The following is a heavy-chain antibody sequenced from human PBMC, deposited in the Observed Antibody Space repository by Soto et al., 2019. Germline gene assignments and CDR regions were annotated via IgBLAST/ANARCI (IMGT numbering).Heavy chain of an antibody. Sequence: GGSLRLSCAASGFTFSDYYMSWIRQAPGKGLEWVSYISSSGSTIYYADSVKGRFTISRDNAKNSLYLQMNSLRADDTAVYYCARRGYCSSTSCQGLDAFDIWGQGTMVTVSS. CDR3: ARRGYCSSTSCQGLDAFDI. V-gene: IGHV3-11*01. J-gene: IGHJ3*02. CDR1: GFTFSDYY. D-gene: IGHD2-2*01. CDR2: ISSSGSTI.